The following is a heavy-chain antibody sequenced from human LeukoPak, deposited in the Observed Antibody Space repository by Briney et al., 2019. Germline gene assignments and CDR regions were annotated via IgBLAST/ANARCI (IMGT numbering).Heavy chain of an antibody. Sequence: AGGSLRLSCAASGFTFSSYAMSWVRQAPGKGLEWVSSISSSSSYIYYADSVKGRFTISRDNAKNSLYLQMNSLRAEDTAVYYCARDSTGNYWGQGTLVTVSS. CDR1: GFTFSSYA. D-gene: IGHD6-25*01. CDR3: ARDSTGNY. V-gene: IGHV3-21*01. J-gene: IGHJ4*02. CDR2: ISSSSSYI.